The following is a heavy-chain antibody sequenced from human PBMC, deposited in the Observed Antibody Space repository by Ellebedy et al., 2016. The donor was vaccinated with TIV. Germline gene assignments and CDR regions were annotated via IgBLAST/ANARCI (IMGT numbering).Heavy chain of an antibody. D-gene: IGHD2/OR15-2a*01. J-gene: IGHJ3*02. Sequence: GSLRLSCAVSGYSISSGSSWGWIRQPPGKGLEWIGRIYHSGSTYYNPSLKRRVTISMDTSRNQFSLRLTSVTAADTAVYYCATFRNLDGFDIWGQGKMVTVSS. CDR3: ATFRNLDGFDI. CDR2: IYHSGST. CDR1: GYSISSGSS. V-gene: IGHV4-38-2*01.